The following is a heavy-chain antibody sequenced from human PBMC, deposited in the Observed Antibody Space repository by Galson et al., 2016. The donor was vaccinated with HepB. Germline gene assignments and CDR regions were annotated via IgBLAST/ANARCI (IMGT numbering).Heavy chain of an antibody. D-gene: IGHD6-19*01. V-gene: IGHV3-21*01. CDR2: LSSISNYD. CDR3: ARNMEGRGTVAFDC. J-gene: IGHJ4*02. CDR1: GFSVSAFS. Sequence: SLRLSCAVSGFSVSAFSMDWVRQAPGKGLEWVSSLSSISNYDYYADSVKGRFTISRDNAQNSLDLQMNSLRAEDTAVYYCARNMEGRGTVAFDCWGQGTLVTVSS.